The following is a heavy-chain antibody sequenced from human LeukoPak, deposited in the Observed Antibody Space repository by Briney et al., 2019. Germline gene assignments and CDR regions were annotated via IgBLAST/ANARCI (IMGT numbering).Heavy chain of an antibody. CDR1: GYSFTTYW. CDR2: IYPGDSDT. Sequence: GESLKISCKGSGYSFTTYWIGWVRLMPGKGLKWMGIIYPGDSDTRYSPSFRGQVTISADRSISTAYLQWSSLKASDTAMYYCARGFYGGYYYYYYMDVWGKGTTVTVSS. D-gene: IGHD4/OR15-4a*01. V-gene: IGHV5-51*01. J-gene: IGHJ6*03. CDR3: ARGFYGGYYYYYYMDV.